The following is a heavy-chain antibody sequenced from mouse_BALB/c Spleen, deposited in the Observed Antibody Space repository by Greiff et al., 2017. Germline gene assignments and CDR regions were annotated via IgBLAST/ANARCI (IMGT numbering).Heavy chain of an antibody. V-gene: IGHV5-17*02. J-gene: IGHJ4*01. CDR1: GFTFSSFG. D-gene: IGHD2-4*01. CDR2: ISSGSSTI. CDR3: ARASTMILAMDY. Sequence: EVQGVESGGGLVQPGGSRKLSCAASGFTFSSFGMHWVRQAPEKGLEWVAYISSGSSTIYYADTVKGRFTISRDNPKNTLFLQMTSLRSEDTAMYYCARASTMILAMDYWGQGTSVTVSS.